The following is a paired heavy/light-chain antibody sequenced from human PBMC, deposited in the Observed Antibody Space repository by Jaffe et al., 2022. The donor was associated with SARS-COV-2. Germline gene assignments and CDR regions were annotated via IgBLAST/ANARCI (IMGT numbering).Light chain of an antibody. CDR3: QQRSNWDLT. V-gene: IGKV3-11*01. CDR1: QSVSSY. CDR2: DAS. J-gene: IGKJ4*01. Sequence: EIVLTQSPATLSLSPGERATLSCRASQSVSSYLAWYQQKPGQAPRLLIYDASNRATGIPARFSGSGSGTDFTLTISSLGPEDFAVYYCQQRSNWDLTFGGGTKVEIK.
Heavy chain of an antibody. Sequence: EVQLVQSGAEVKEPGESLKISCKGSGYTFTSYGIGWVRQMPGKGLEWMGIIYPGDSDTRYSPSFQGQVTISADKSISTAYLQWSSLKDSDTAMYYCARRQMSGNQQIDYWGQGTLVTVSS. CDR3: ARRQMSGNQQIDY. CDR2: IYPGDSDT. CDR1: GYTFTSYG. J-gene: IGHJ4*02. D-gene: IGHD3-10*01. V-gene: IGHV5-51*01.